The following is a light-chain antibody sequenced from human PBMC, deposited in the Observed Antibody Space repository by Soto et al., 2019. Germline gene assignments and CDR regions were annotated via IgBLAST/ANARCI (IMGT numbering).Light chain of an antibody. CDR2: DVS. CDR1: SSDVGGFNY. V-gene: IGLV2-14*03. Sequence: QSALTQPASVSGSPGQSNAISCTGTSSDVGGFNYVSWYQQHPGKAPKFMIYDVSSRPSGVSDRFSGSKSGNTASLTISGLQAEDEADYYCSSYTTSSTYVFGTGTKVTV. J-gene: IGLJ1*01. CDR3: SSYTTSSTYV.